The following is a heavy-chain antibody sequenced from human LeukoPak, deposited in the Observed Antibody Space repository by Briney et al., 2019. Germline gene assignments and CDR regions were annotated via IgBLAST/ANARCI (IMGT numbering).Heavy chain of an antibody. D-gene: IGHD3-22*01. J-gene: IGHJ5*02. CDR2: IYYSGST. V-gene: IGHV4-59*01. Sequence: SETLSLTCTVPGGSISSYYWSWIRQPPGKGLEWIGYIYYSGSTNYNPSLKSRVTISVDTSKHQFSLKLSSMTAADTAVYYCASYQYYYDSSGYSNWFDPWGQGTLVTVSS. CDR3: ASYQYYYDSSGYSNWFDP. CDR1: GGSISSYY.